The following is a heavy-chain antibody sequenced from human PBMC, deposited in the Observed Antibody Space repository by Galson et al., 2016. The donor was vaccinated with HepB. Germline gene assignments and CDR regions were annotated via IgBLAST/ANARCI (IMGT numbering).Heavy chain of an antibody. Sequence: SLRLSCAASGFTFSSNAMSWLRQAPGKGLEWVSAISSGGDYTYYADSVKGRFTISRDNSKNTVYLQTNSLRAEDTALYYCAKDLRGGSPGYFDYWGQGTLVTVSS. CDR2: ISSGGDYT. J-gene: IGHJ4*02. D-gene: IGHD5/OR15-5a*01. CDR3: AKDLRGGSPGYFDY. CDR1: GFTFSSNA. V-gene: IGHV3-23*01.